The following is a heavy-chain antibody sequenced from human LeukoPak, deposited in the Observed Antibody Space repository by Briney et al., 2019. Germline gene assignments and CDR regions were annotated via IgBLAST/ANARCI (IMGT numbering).Heavy chain of an antibody. V-gene: IGHV4-59*08. CDR3: ARQTVTRDFDY. CDR1: GGSISSYY. CDR2: IYYSGNT. D-gene: IGHD4-17*01. Sequence: SETLSLTCTVSGGSISSYYWSWIRQPPGKGLEWIGYIYYSGNTNYNPSLKSRVTISIDTSKNQFSLKLTSVTAADTAVYYCARQTVTRDFDYWGQGTLVTVSS. J-gene: IGHJ4*02.